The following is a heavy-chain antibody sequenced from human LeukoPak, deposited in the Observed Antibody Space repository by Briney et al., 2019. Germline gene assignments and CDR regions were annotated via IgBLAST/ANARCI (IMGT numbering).Heavy chain of an antibody. Sequence: GTSLRLSCAASGFNFSSWAMHWVRQAPGKGLEWVAIISSDGHNQYYANSVKGRFTISRDNSRNTLFLELNSLRTDDTSMFFCARPGLGLGAADLGDDAFDVWGQGTMVTVSS. CDR2: ISSDGHNQ. V-gene: IGHV3-30*04. CDR1: GFNFSSWA. D-gene: IGHD6-13*01. J-gene: IGHJ3*01. CDR3: ARPGLGLGAADLGDDAFDV.